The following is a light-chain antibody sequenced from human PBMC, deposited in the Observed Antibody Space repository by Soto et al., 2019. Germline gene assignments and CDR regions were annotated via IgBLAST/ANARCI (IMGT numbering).Light chain of an antibody. CDR3: SSYSSSGTLWV. V-gene: IGLV2-14*01. CDR1: SSDIGYDDY. CDR2: DVS. J-gene: IGLJ3*02. Sequence: QSVLTQPASVSGSPGQSIAISCIGTSSDIGYDDYVSWYQQHPGKAPKLILYDVSNRPSGVSNRFSGSKSGNTASLTISGLQTEDEADYYCSSYSSSGTLWVFGGGTKLTVL.